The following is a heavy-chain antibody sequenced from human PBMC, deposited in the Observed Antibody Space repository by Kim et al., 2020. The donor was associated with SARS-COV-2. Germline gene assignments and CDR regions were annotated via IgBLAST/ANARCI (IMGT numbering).Heavy chain of an antibody. V-gene: IGHV1-8*01. CDR3: ARGGGSSSVPRSDY. D-gene: IGHD6-13*01. Sequence: AQKFQGRVTMTRNTSISPAYMELSSLRSEDTAVYYCARGGGSSSVPRSDYWGQGTLVTVSS. J-gene: IGHJ4*02.